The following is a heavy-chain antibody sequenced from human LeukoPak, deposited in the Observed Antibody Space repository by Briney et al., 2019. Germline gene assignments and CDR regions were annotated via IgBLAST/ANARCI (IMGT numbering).Heavy chain of an antibody. Sequence: SETLSLTCTVSGGSINSGGYYWSWIRQHPGKGLEWIGYIYYSGSTCYNPSLKSRVTISVDTSKNQLSLKLSSVTAADTAVYYCARDRSWNVDFWGQGTLVTVSS. CDR3: ARDRSWNVDF. V-gene: IGHV4-31*03. D-gene: IGHD1-1*01. CDR1: GGSINSGGYY. CDR2: IYYSGST. J-gene: IGHJ4*02.